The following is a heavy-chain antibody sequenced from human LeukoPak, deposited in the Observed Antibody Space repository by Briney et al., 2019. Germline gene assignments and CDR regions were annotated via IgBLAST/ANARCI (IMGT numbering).Heavy chain of an antibody. D-gene: IGHD2-15*01. Sequence: GGSLRLSCAASGFTVSSNYMSWVRQAPGKGLEWVSVIYSGGSTYYADSVKGRFTISRDNSKNTLYLQMNSLRAEDTAVYYCAKIYPGFDYGMDVCGQGTTVTVSS. CDR3: AKIYPGFDYGMDV. CDR1: GFTVSSNY. V-gene: IGHV3-66*02. J-gene: IGHJ6*02. CDR2: IYSGGST.